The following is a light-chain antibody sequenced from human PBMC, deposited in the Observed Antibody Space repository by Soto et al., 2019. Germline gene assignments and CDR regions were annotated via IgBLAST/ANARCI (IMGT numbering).Light chain of an antibody. Sequence: EIVMTQSPATLSVSPGERATLSCRASQSISITLAWYQQKPGQAPRLLIYGASTRAPDIPARFSGSGSGTEFTLTISGLQSEDFAVYYCQQYNNWPRTFGGGTKVEI. CDR2: GAS. V-gene: IGKV3-15*01. CDR1: QSISIT. CDR3: QQYNNWPRT. J-gene: IGKJ4*01.